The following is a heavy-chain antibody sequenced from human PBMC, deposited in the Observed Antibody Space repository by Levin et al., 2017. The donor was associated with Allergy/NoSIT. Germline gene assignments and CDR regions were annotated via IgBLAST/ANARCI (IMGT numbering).Heavy chain of an antibody. J-gene: IGHJ4*02. CDR3: TSTYGHGQLAHHLLYFFDY. Sequence: GESLKISCAASGFTFSNAWMSWVRQAPGKGLEWVGRIKSKTDGGTTDYAAPVKGRFTISRDDSKNTLYLQMNSLKTEDTAVYYCTSTYGHGQLAHHLLYFFDYWGQGTLVTVSS. CDR1: GFTFSNAW. D-gene: IGHD1-1*01. V-gene: IGHV3-15*01. CDR2: IKSKTDGGTT.